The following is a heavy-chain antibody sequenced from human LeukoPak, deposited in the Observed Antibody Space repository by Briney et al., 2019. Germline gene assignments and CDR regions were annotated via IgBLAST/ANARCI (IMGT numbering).Heavy chain of an antibody. CDR3: ARWTLGYCSSTSCPDYYYYGMDV. J-gene: IGHJ6*02. CDR1: GYTFTSYD. Sequence: ASVKVSCKASGYTFTSYDINWVRQATGQGLEWMGWMNPNSGNTGYTQKFQGRVTMTRNTSISTAYMELSSLRSEDTAVYYCARWTLGYCSSTSCPDYYYYGMDVWGQGTTVTVSS. D-gene: IGHD2-2*01. V-gene: IGHV1-8*01. CDR2: MNPNSGNT.